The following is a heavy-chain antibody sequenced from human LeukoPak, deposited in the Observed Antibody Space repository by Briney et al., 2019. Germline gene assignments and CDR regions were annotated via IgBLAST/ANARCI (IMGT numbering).Heavy chain of an antibody. CDR2: IYPADSDT. Sequence: GESLRISCKGSGYSFTNYWICWVRQMPGKGVELMGIIYPADSDTRYSPSLQGQVTISADKSISTAYLQWSSLKASDAAMYYCMGIAVAGTAFDSWGQGTLVTVSS. D-gene: IGHD6-19*01. J-gene: IGHJ4*02. V-gene: IGHV5-51*01. CDR3: MGIAVAGTAFDS. CDR1: GYSFTNYW.